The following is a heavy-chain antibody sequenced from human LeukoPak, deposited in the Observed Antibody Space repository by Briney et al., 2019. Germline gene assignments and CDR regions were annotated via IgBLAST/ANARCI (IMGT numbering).Heavy chain of an antibody. CDR3: ARVSLKWELPYYFDY. J-gene: IGHJ4*02. CDR2: ISAYNGNT. V-gene: IGHV1-18*01. Sequence: ASVKVSCKASGYTFTSYGISWVRQAPGQGLEWMGWISAYNGNTNYAQKLQGRVTMTTDTSTSTAYMELRSLRSDDTAVYYCARVSLKWELPYYFDYWGQGTLVTVSS. CDR1: GYTFTSYG. D-gene: IGHD1-26*01.